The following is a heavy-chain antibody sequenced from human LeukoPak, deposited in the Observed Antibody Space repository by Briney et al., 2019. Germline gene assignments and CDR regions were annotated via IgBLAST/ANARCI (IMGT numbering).Heavy chain of an antibody. CDR2: IIRSGSTT. V-gene: IGHV3-23*01. J-gene: IGHJ4*02. Sequence: GGSLRLSCVGSGFTFGDHTMNWVRQAPGKGLEWVSAIIRSGSTTYYADSVKGRFTISRDNSKNTLYLQMNSLRAEDTAVYYCARDYPASIVVVVAAISDWGQGTLVTVSS. CDR1: GFTFGDHT. D-gene: IGHD2-15*01. CDR3: ARDYPASIVVVVAAISD.